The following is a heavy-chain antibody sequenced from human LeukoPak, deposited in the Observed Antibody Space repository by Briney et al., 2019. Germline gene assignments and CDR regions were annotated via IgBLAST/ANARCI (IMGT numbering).Heavy chain of an antibody. Sequence: GGSLRLSCAASGFTFSSYWMHWVRQAPGKGLVWVSRTNSDGKTTRYADSAKGRFTISRDNAKNTLYLQMNSLRAEDTAVYYCARGIGWLDYWRQGSLVTVAS. D-gene: IGHD2-15*01. CDR3: ARGIGWLDY. J-gene: IGHJ4*02. V-gene: IGHV3-74*01. CDR2: TNSDGKTT. CDR1: GFTFSSYW.